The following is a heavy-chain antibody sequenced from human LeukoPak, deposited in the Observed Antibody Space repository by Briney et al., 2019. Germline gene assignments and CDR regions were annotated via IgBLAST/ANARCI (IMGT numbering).Heavy chain of an antibody. J-gene: IGHJ6*03. CDR2: IYYSGST. Sequence: PSETLSLTCTVSGGSISSYYWSWIRQPPGKGLEWIGYIYYSGSTNYNPSLKSRVTISVDTSKNQFSLKLSSVTAADTAVYYCARVGRYLYYYYMDAWGKGTTVTVSS. D-gene: IGHD1-1*01. CDR3: ARVGRYLYYYYMDA. V-gene: IGHV4-59*12. CDR1: GGSISSYY.